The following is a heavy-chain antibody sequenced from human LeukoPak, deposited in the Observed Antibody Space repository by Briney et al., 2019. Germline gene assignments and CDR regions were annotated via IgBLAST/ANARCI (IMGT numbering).Heavy chain of an antibody. CDR3: AKDLHGSGSGAFDS. CDR2: ISWNSGSI. D-gene: IGHD3-10*01. CDR1: GFTLDDYA. V-gene: IGHV3-9*01. Sequence: GRSLRLSCAASGFTLDDYAMHWVRQAPGKGLEWVSGISWNSGSIVSADSVKGRFTISRDNAKNSLYLQMNSLRAEDTAFYYCAKDLHGSGSGAFDSWGQGTMVTVSS. J-gene: IGHJ3*02.